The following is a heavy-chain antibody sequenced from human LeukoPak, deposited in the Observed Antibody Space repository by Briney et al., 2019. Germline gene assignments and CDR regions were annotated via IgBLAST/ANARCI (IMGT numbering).Heavy chain of an antibody. Sequence: SETLSLTCTVSGGSISSYYWSWIRQPPGKGLEWIGYIYYSGSTNYNPSLKSRVTISVDTSKNQFSLKLSSVTAADTAVYYCARGRHMVRGAPPYGYWGQGTLVTVS. J-gene: IGHJ4*02. V-gene: IGHV4-59*01. CDR2: IYYSGST. D-gene: IGHD3-10*01. CDR1: GGSISSYY. CDR3: ARGRHMVRGAPPYGY.